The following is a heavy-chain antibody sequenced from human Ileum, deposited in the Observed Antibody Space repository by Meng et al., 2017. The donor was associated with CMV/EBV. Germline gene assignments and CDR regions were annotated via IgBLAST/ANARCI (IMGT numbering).Heavy chain of an antibody. J-gene: IGHJ3*02. CDR1: GFTFSVYW. CDR3: VRDYYSAFDI. Sequence: GESPKIPCAASGFTFSVYWMHRVRQAPGKGLEWVANIKKDGSEKNYVDSVKGRFTISRDNAKNSLHLQMNSLRAEDTAVYYCVRDYYSAFDIWGQGTVVTVSS. V-gene: IGHV3-7*01. CDR2: IKKDGSEK. D-gene: IGHD3-10*01.